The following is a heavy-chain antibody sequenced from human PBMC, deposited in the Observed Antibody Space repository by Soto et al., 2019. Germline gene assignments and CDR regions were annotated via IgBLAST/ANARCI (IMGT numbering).Heavy chain of an antibody. J-gene: IGHJ6*02. D-gene: IGHD2-2*01. CDR2: IYYSGST. CDR1: GGSISSGGYY. V-gene: IGHV4-31*03. Sequence: SETLSLTCTVSGGSISSGGYYWSWIRQHPGKCLEWIGYIYYSGSTYYNPSLKSRVTISVDTSKNQFSLKLSSVTAADTAVYYCAREAGYCSSTSCSLRYYYYGMDVWGQGTTVTVS. CDR3: AREAGYCSSTSCSLRYYYYGMDV.